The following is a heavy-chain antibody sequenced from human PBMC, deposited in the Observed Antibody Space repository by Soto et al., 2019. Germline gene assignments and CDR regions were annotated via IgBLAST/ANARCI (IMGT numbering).Heavy chain of an antibody. V-gene: IGHV3-73*02. CDR2: IRNKANSYAT. Sequence: EVQLVESGGGLVQPGGSLKLSCVASGFTFSGSSMHWVRQASGKGLEWVGRIRNKANSYATAYAASVKGRFTISRDDSTNTAYLQMNSLKTEDTAVYYCTSHAPDEIIRKWCQGTLVNVSS. CDR3: TSHAPDEIIRK. CDR1: GFTFSGSS. J-gene: IGHJ4*02. D-gene: IGHD3-3*01.